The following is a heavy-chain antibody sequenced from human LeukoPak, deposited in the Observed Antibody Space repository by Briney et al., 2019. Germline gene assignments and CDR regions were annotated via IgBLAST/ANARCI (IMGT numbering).Heavy chain of an antibody. D-gene: IGHD3-3*01. Sequence: PSETLSLTCAVSGYSISSGYYWGWIRQPPGKGLEWIGSIYHSGSTYYNPSLKSRVTISVDTSKNQFSLKLSSVTAADTAVYYCARINDFWSGYYQAYWGQGTLVTVSS. CDR1: GYSISSGYY. CDR2: IYHSGST. V-gene: IGHV4-38-2*01. J-gene: IGHJ4*02. CDR3: ARINDFWSGYYQAY.